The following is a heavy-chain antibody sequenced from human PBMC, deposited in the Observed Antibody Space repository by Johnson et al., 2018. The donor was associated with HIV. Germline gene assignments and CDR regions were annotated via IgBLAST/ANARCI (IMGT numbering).Heavy chain of an antibody. D-gene: IGHD3-16*01. J-gene: IGHJ3*02. V-gene: IGHV3-66*01. CDR3: AREATYYDYVWGSYAFDI. Sequence: VQLVESGGGLVQPGGSLRLSCAASGFTFSPYWVHWVRQAPGKGLEWVSVIYSGGSTYYADSVKGRFTISRDNSKNTLYLQMNSLRAEDTAVYYCAREATYYDYVWGSYAFDIWGQGTMVTVSS. CDR2: IYSGGST. CDR1: GFTFSPYW.